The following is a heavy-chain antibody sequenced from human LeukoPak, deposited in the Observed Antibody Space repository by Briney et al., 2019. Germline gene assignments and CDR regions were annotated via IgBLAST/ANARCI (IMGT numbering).Heavy chain of an antibody. J-gene: IGHJ4*02. CDR1: GFTFSSYS. CDR2: ISSSSSTI. CDR3: ARDRTPDY. V-gene: IGHV3-48*04. Sequence: GGSLRLSCAASGFTFSSYSMNWVRQAPGKGLEWVSYISSSSSTIYYADSVKGRFTISRDNAKNSLYLQMNSLRAEDTAVYYCARDRTPDYWGQGTLVTVSS.